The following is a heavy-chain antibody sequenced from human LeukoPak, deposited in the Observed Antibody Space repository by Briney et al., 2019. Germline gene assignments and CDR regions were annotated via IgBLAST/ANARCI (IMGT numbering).Heavy chain of an antibody. CDR3: AKVGGIARILRGHFDY. V-gene: IGHV3-23*01. CDR2: ISGSGGST. D-gene: IGHD2-21*01. J-gene: IGHJ4*02. Sequence: GGSLRLSCAASGFTFSSYAMSWVRQAPGKGLEWVSGISGSGGSTYYADSVKGRFTISRDNSKNTLYLQMNSLRAEDTAVYYCAKVGGIARILRGHFDYWGQGTLVTVSS. CDR1: GFTFSSYA.